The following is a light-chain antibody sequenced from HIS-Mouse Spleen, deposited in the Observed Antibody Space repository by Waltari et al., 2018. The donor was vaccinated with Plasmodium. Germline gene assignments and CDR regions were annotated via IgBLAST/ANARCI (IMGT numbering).Light chain of an antibody. V-gene: IGLV1-51*01. Sequence: QSVLTPPPSVSAAPGQKVTISCPGSSSNLGHNFVSWYQQLPVTAPKLLIYDNNKRPSGIPDRFSGSKSGTSATLGITGLQTGDEADYYCGTWDSSLSAGVVFGGGTKLTVL. CDR2: DNN. CDR3: GTWDSSLSAGVV. J-gene: IGLJ2*01. CDR1: SSNLGHNF.